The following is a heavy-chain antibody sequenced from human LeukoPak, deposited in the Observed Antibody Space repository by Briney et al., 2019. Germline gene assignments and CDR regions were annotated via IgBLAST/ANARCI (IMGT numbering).Heavy chain of an antibody. D-gene: IGHD2-15*01. CDR2: ITSKAYGGTT. CDR3: SRFTYCSGGSCCFDP. V-gene: IGHV3-49*04. CDR1: GFTFSIYW. Sequence: GGSLRLSCAASGFTFSIYWMSWVRQAPGKGPEWIGFITSKAYGGTTEYAASVKGRFTISRDDSKNIAYLQMNSLKTEDTAVYYCSRFTYCSGGSCCFDPWGQGTLVTVSS. J-gene: IGHJ5*02.